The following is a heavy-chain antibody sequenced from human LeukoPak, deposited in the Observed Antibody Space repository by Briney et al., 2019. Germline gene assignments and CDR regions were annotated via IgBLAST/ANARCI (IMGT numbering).Heavy chain of an antibody. D-gene: IGHD4-11*01. CDR3: ARGLSHSADY. Sequence: GASVKVSCRASGYTFTSYNVVWVRQAPGQGLEWMGWINTNTGNPTYAQGFTGRFVFSLDTSVSTTYLQISSLKAEDAAVYYCARGLSHSADYWGQGTLVTVSS. J-gene: IGHJ4*02. CDR2: INTNTGNP. V-gene: IGHV7-4-1*02. CDR1: GYTFTSYN.